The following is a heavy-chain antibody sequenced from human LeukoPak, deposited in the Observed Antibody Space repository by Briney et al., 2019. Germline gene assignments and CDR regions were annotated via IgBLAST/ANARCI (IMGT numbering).Heavy chain of an antibody. J-gene: IGHJ4*02. D-gene: IGHD2-15*01. V-gene: IGHV3-23*01. CDR3: AKDREDIVVVVAALVFDY. CDR1: GFTFSSYA. CDR2: ISGSGGST. Sequence: PGGSLRLSCAASGFTFSSYAMSWVRRAPGKGLEWVSAISGSGGSTYYADSVKGRFTISRDNSKNTLYLQMNSLRAEDTAVYYCAKDREDIVVVVAALVFDYWGQGTLVTVSS.